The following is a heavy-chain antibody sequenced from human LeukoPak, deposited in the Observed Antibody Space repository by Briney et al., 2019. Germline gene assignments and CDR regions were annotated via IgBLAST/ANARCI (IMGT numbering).Heavy chain of an antibody. J-gene: IGHJ6*04. CDR2: INHSGST. D-gene: IGHD2-2*01. Sequence: SETLSLTCAVYGGSFSGYYWSWIRQPPGKGLEWIGEINHSGSTNYNPSLKSRVTISVDTSKNQFSLKLSSVTAADTAVYYCARDHVVVVPAARSLGMDVWGKGTTVTVSS. CDR3: ARDHVVVVPAARSLGMDV. V-gene: IGHV4-34*01. CDR1: GGSFSGYY.